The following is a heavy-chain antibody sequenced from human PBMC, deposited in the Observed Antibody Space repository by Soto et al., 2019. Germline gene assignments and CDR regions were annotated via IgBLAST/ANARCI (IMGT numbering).Heavy chain of an antibody. CDR1: GFTFSRFG. D-gene: IGHD2-21*02. CDR3: AKDVSWSVTHGDS. CDR2: ISNDGNKK. V-gene: IGHV3-30*18. Sequence: QVQLVESGGGVAPPGSSLKLSCAASGFTFSRFGMHWVRQGPGKGLERVALISNDGNKKYYVESVKGRFTISRDNSKNTLELQMNSLRAEDTAVYYCAKDVSWSVTHGDSWGQGTLVTFSS. J-gene: IGHJ4*02.